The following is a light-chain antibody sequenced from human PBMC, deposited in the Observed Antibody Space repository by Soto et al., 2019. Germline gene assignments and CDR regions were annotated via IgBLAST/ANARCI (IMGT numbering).Light chain of an antibody. Sequence: EIVLTQSPGTLSLSPGERATLSCMASQTVSSSYLAWYQQKPGHAPRLLIYGASSRATGIPDRISGSGSGTDFTLTISKLEPDDFAVYFCQQYGSSPLTFGGGIKVEIK. CDR1: QTVSSSY. V-gene: IGKV3-20*01. CDR2: GAS. J-gene: IGKJ4*01. CDR3: QQYGSSPLT.